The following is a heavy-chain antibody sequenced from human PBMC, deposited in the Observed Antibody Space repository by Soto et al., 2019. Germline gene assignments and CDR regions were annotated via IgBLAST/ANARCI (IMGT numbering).Heavy chain of an antibody. CDR2: ITRDGYNK. CDR3: TKSSGGSSSVGMDY. CDR1: GFIFKNYA. D-gene: IGHD6-6*01. Sequence: QVQLVESGGGVVQPGRSLGLSCAVSGFIFKNYALNWVRQAPGKGLEWVASITRDGYNKYYADSVKGRFTISRDNSKNTLSLQMTALRVEDSSVYYCTKSSGGSSSVGMDYWGPGTLVTVSS. V-gene: IGHV3-30*04. J-gene: IGHJ4*02.